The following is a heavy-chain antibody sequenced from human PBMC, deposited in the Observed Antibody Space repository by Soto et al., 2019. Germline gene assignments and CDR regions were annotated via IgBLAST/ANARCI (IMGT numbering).Heavy chain of an antibody. D-gene: IGHD2-15*01. J-gene: IGHJ1*01. CDR2: ISRSGGGT. Sequence: EVQLSESGGRLVQPGGSLRLSCAASRFTFSHYAMTWVRQAPGKGLQWVSGISRSGGGTYYADSVKGRFTISRDNSKDILFLQMDSLRAEDTAIYYCARVNWGYCSGDSCPLGSDYFQYWGQGTLVTVSS. CDR3: ARVNWGYCSGDSCPLGSDYFQY. V-gene: IGHV3-23*01. CDR1: RFTFSHYA.